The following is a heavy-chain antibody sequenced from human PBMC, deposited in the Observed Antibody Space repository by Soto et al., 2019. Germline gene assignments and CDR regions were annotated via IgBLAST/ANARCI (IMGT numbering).Heavy chain of an antibody. CDR3: VKNSGWFNS. D-gene: IGHD3-10*01. CDR1: GSMFSTTD. J-gene: IGHJ5*01. CDR2: IEGSGTIT. V-gene: IGHV3-23*01. Sequence: GGSLRLSCAASGSMFSTTDMSWVRQAPGKGLEWVTTIEGSGTITYYADSVRGRFTISRDNSKNTVYLQMDSLTADDTAVYYCVKNSGWFNSWGQGTPVTVSS.